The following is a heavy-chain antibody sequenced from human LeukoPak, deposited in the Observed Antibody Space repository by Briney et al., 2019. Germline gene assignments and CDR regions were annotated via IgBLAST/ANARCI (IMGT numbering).Heavy chain of an antibody. CDR2: IYHSGST. CDR1: GYSISSGYY. Sequence: SETLSLTCAVSGYSISSGYYWGWIRQPPGKGLEWIGSIYHSGSTYYNPSLKSRVTISVDTYKNQFSLKLSSVTAADTAVYYCARQDIVGATTFDYWGQGTLVTVSS. V-gene: IGHV4-38-2*01. J-gene: IGHJ4*02. D-gene: IGHD1-26*01. CDR3: ARQDIVGATTFDY.